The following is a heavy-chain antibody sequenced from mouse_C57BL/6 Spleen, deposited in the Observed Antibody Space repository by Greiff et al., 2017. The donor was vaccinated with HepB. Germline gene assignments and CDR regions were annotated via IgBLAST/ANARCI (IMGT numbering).Heavy chain of an antibody. V-gene: IGHV5-6*01. J-gene: IGHJ2*01. CDR2: ISSGGSYT. CDR3: ARGGSGYAY. CDR1: GFTFSSYG. D-gene: IGHD3-2*02. Sequence: EVKLVESGGDLVKPGGSLKLSCAASGFTFSSYGMSWVRQTPDKRLEWVATISSGGSYTYYPDSVKGRFTISRDNAKNTLYLQMSSLKSEDTAMYYCARGGSGYAYWGQGTTLTVSS.